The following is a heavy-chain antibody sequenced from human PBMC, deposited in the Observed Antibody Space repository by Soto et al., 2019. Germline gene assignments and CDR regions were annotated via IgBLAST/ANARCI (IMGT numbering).Heavy chain of an antibody. Sequence: GGSLRLSCEASGVSFRSYSIHWVRQAPGKGLEWVSLITYDGGNKYYSDSVKGRFTISRDNSEKNVLLEMNSLRVEDAAVYYCLYEAYWYEMDGWDRGPAVTVSS. V-gene: IGHV3-30*03. J-gene: IGHJ6*02. CDR2: ITYDGGNK. D-gene: IGHD2-8*01. CDR1: GVSFRSYS. CDR3: LYEAYWYEMDG.